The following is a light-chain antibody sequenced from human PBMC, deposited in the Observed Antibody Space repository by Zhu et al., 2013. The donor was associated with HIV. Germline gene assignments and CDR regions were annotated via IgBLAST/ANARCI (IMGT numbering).Light chain of an antibody. CDR2: KVS. J-gene: IGKJ1*01. V-gene: IGKV2-30*01. CDR1: QSLVSSGGNTY. Sequence: FVLAQSPLSLPVTLGQPASMSCRSSQSLVSSGGNTYLHWFHQRPGQSPRRLIYKVSNRDSGVPDRFSGSGSGTDFTLKISRVEAEDVGIYYCMQGTHWPPWTFGQGTKVEI. CDR3: MQGTHWPPWT.